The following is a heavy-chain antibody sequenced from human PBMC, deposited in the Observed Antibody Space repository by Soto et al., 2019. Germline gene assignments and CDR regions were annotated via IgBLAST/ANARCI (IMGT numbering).Heavy chain of an antibody. J-gene: IGHJ6*02. CDR2: ISGSGGST. CDR1: GFTFSSYA. Sequence: PGGSLRLSCAASGFTFSSYAMSWGRQAPGKGLEWVSAISGSGGSTYYADSVKGRFTISRDNSKNTLYLQMNSLRAEDTAVYYCAKDGIFGDYVWGSYRYPPQYYYGMDVWGQGTTVTVSS. CDR3: AKDGIFGDYVWGSYRYPPQYYYGMDV. D-gene: IGHD3-16*02. V-gene: IGHV3-23*01.